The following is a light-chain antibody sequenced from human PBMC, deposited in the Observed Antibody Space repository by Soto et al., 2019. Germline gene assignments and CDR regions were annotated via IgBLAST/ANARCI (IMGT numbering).Light chain of an antibody. CDR3: SSYTSSSTLDYV. Sequence: QSALTQPASVSGSPGQSITISCTGTSSDVGGYNYVSGYQQHPGKAPKLMIYDVSNRPSGVSNRFSGSKSGNTASLTISGLQAEDEADYYCSSYTSSSTLDYVFGTGTKLTVL. CDR2: DVS. CDR1: SSDVGGYNY. J-gene: IGLJ1*01. V-gene: IGLV2-14*01.